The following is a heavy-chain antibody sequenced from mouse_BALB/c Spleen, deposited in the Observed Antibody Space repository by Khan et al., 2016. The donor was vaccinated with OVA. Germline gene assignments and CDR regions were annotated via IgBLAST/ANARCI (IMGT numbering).Heavy chain of an antibody. J-gene: IGHJ4*01. CDR2: IWSDGST. CDR3: ARQPYYHYYVMDY. CDR1: GFSLSSYG. Sequence: QVQLKESGPGLVAPSQSLSITCTISGFSLSSYGIHWVRQSPGQGLEWLVVIWSDGSTTYNSTLKSRLSITKDNSKSQVFLKMNSLQTDDTAIYYCARQPYYHYYVMDYWGQGTSITVSS. V-gene: IGHV2-6-1*01. D-gene: IGHD2-10*01.